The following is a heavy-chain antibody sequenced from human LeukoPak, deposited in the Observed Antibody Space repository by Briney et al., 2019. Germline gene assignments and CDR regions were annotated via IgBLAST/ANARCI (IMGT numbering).Heavy chain of an antibody. D-gene: IGHD4-17*01. CDR2: INPNSGGT. V-gene: IGHV1-2*02. CDR3: ARDGFYGDYDFDY. Sequence: ASVKVSCKASGYTFTGYYMHWVRRAPGQGLEWMGWINPNSGGTNYAQKFQGRVTMTRDTSISTAYMELSRLRSDDTAVYYCARDGFYGDYDFDYWGQGTLVTVSS. J-gene: IGHJ4*02. CDR1: GYTFTGYY.